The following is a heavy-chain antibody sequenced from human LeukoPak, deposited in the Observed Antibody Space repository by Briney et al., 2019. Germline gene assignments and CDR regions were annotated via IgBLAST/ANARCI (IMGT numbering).Heavy chain of an antibody. J-gene: IGHJ4*02. CDR2: ISSSSSYI. Sequence: GGSLRLSCAASGFTFSSYSMNWVRQAPGKGLEWVSSISSSSSYIYYADSVKGRFTISRDNAKNSLYLQMNSLRAEDTAVYYCARDYPSVAGTDYWGQGTLVTVSS. CDR3: ARDYPSVAGTDY. V-gene: IGHV3-21*01. D-gene: IGHD6-19*01. CDR1: GFTFSSYS.